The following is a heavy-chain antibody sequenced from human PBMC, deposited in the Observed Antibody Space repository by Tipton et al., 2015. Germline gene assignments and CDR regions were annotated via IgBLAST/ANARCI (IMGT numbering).Heavy chain of an antibody. Sequence: LRLSCTVSGGSVSTSNYYWGWIRQPPGKGLEWIGSISHSGNTYYNPSLKSRVTMSRDTSKNQFSLKLTSVTAADTAVYYCACQDYDSLTRDYQTVDYWGQGTLVTVSS. CDR3: ACQDYDSLTRDYQTVDY. CDR2: ISHSGNT. CDR1: GGSVSTSNYY. D-gene: IGHD3-9*01. V-gene: IGHV4-39*07. J-gene: IGHJ4*02.